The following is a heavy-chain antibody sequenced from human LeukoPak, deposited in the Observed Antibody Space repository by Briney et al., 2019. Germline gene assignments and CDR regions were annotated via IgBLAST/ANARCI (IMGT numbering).Heavy chain of an antibody. D-gene: IGHD5-12*01. V-gene: IGHV1-8*01. CDR3: ARGRQSVATSDFDY. CDR2: MNPNSGNT. Sequence: SVKVSCKASGYTFTSYDINWVRQATGQGLEWMGWMNPNSGNTGYAQKFQGRVTMTRNTSISTAYMELSSLRSEDTAVYYCARGRQSVATSDFDYWGQGTLVTVSS. J-gene: IGHJ4*02. CDR1: GYTFTSYD.